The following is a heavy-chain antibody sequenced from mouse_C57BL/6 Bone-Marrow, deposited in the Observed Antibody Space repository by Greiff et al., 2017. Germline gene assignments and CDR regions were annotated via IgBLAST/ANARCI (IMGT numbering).Heavy chain of an antibody. Sequence: EVKLMESGPELVKPGDSVKISCKASGYSFTGYFMNWVMQSHGKSLEWIGRINPYNGDTFYNQKFKGKATLTVDKSSSTAHMELRSLTSEDSAVYYCARGGGDYDGYYAMDYWGQGTSVTVSS. CDR3: ARGGGDYDGYYAMDY. CDR2: INPYNGDT. J-gene: IGHJ4*01. CDR1: GYSFTGYF. D-gene: IGHD2-4*01. V-gene: IGHV1-20*01.